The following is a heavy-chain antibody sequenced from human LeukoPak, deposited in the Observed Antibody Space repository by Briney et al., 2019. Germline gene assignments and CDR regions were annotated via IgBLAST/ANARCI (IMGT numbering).Heavy chain of an antibody. J-gene: IGHJ4*02. CDR1: GFTFSDYY. V-gene: IGHV3-11*04. Sequence: GGSLRLSCAASGFTFSDYYMSWIRQAPGKGLEWVSYISSSGSTIYYADSVKGRFTISRDNAKNSLYLQMNSLRAEDTAVYYCARAARIVGATTTFDYWGQGTLVTVSS. CDR3: ARAARIVGATTTFDY. CDR2: ISSSGSTI. D-gene: IGHD1-26*01.